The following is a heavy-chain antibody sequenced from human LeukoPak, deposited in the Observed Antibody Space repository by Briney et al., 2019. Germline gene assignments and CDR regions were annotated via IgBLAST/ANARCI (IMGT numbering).Heavy chain of an antibody. J-gene: IGHJ6*02. CDR2: ISSSSSYI. CDR1: GFTFSSYS. D-gene: IGHD2-2*01. Sequence: PGGSLPLSCPASGFTFSSYSMNWVRQAAGKELAGVSSISSSSSYIYYAGSVKGRFTISRDNAENSLYLQMNSLRAEDTAVYYCARDLGYCSSTSCPKYGMDVWGQGTTVTVSS. CDR3: ARDLGYCSSTSCPKYGMDV. V-gene: IGHV3-21*01.